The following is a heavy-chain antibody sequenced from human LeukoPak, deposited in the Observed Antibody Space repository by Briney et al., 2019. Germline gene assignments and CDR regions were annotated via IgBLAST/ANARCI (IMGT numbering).Heavy chain of an antibody. D-gene: IGHD2/OR15-2a*01. CDR2: INSDGSWT. V-gene: IGHV3-74*01. Sequence: PGGSLRLSCAASGNYWMHWVRQAPGKGLVWVSHINSDGSWTSYADSVKGRFTISKDNAKNTVYLQTNNLRAEDTAVYYCVSFYGTDWGRGTLVTVSS. J-gene: IGHJ4*02. CDR3: VSFYGTD. CDR1: GNYW.